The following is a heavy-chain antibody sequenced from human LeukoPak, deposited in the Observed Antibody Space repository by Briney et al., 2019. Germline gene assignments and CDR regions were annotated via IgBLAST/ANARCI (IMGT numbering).Heavy chain of an antibody. CDR1: GFTFSSCE. Sequence: GGSLRLSCAASGFTFSSCEMNWVRQAPGKGLEWVSYISSSGSTIYYADSVKGRFTISRDNAKNSLYLQMNSLRAEDTAVYYCARPKYYDSTDNWYFDLWGRGTLVTVSS. CDR2: ISSSGSTI. V-gene: IGHV3-48*03. CDR3: ARPKYYDSTDNWYFDL. J-gene: IGHJ2*01. D-gene: IGHD3-22*01.